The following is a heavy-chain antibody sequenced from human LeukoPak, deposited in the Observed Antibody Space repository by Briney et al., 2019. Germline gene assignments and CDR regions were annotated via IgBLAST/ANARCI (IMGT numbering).Heavy chain of an antibody. D-gene: IGHD5-24*01. V-gene: IGHV3-30*02. J-gene: IGHJ2*01. Sequence: GGSLRLSCAASGFTFSSYGMHWIRQAPGKGLEWVAFIRYDGSNKYYADSVKGRFTISRDNSKNTLYLQMNSLRAEDTAVYYCARGRDGYPLAWYLDLWGRGTLVTVSS. CDR2: IRYDGSNK. CDR3: ARGRDGYPLAWYLDL. CDR1: GFTFSSYG.